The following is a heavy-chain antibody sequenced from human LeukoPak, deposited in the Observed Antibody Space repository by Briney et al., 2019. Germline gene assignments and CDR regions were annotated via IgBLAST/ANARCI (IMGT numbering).Heavy chain of an antibody. J-gene: IGHJ4*02. CDR1: VDSTTSNY. CDR2: IHRSEST. CDR3: AGELLGGLNPGAY. D-gene: IGHD3-10*01. Sequence: PSETLSLTCTVSVDSTTSNYWSWVRQPPGKGLEWIGEIHRSESTNYNPSLQSRVTISIDRSRTLFVLELSSGAAADTAVYYGAGELLGGLNPGAYCGQAILATVSA. V-gene: IGHV4-59*01.